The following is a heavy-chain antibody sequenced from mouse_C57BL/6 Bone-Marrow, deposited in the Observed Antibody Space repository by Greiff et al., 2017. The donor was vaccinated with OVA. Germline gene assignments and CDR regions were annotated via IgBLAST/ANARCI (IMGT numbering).Heavy chain of an antibody. CDR1: GYTFTSYW. V-gene: IGHV1-61*01. J-gene: IGHJ4*01. Sequence: QVQLKQPGAELVRPGSSVKLSCKASGYTFTSYWMDWVKQRPGQGLEWIGNIYPSDSETHYNQKFKDKATLTVDKSSSTAYMQLSSLTSEDSAVYYCARGGYDYDGNYYAMDYWGQGTSVTVSS. CDR2: IYPSDSET. CDR3: ARGGYDYDGNYYAMDY. D-gene: IGHD2-4*01.